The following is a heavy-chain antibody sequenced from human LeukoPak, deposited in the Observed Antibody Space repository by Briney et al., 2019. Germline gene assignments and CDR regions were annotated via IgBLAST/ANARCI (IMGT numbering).Heavy chain of an antibody. Sequence: ASVKVSCKASGYTFISYDINWVRQATGQGVEWMGWMNLNSGHTGFAQKFQGRVTLTWDTSISTAYMDLSSLRSEHTTVYYCARDYGRYSYGYGYWGQGTLVTVSS. J-gene: IGHJ4*02. D-gene: IGHD5-18*01. V-gene: IGHV1-8*01. CDR2: MNLNSGHT. CDR3: ARDYGRYSYGYGY. CDR1: GYTFISYD.